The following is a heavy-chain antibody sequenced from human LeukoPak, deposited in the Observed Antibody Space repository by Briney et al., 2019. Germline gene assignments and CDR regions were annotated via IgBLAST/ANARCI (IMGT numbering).Heavy chain of an antibody. CDR1: GGSFSGYY. D-gene: IGHD6-13*01. CDR2: INHSGST. Sequence: SSETLSLTCAVYGGSFSGYYWSWIRQPPGKGLEWLGEINHSGSTNYNPSLKSRVTISIDTSKNQFSLNLSSVTAADTAVYYCARDITISWYFLWGQGTLVTVSS. V-gene: IGHV4-34*01. CDR3: ARDITISWYFL. J-gene: IGHJ4*02.